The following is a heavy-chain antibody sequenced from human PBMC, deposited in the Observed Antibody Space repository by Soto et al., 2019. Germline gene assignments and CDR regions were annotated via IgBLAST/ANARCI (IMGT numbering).Heavy chain of an antibody. D-gene: IGHD3-3*01. CDR2: ISYDGSNK. CDR1: GFTFSSYG. V-gene: IGHV3-30*18. CDR3: AKGGYDFWSGLTVYYYYGMDV. Sequence: PGGSLRLSCAASGFTFSSYGMHWVRQAPGKGLEWVAVISYDGSNKYYADSVKGRFTISRDNSKNTLYLQMNSLRAEDTAVYYCAKGGYDFWSGLTVYYYYGMDVWGQGTTVTVSS. J-gene: IGHJ6*02.